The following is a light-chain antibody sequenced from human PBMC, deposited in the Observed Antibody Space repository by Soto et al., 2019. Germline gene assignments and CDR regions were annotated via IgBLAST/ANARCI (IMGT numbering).Light chain of an antibody. CDR2: DVN. CDR1: IDDIGAYDY. J-gene: IGLJ1*01. CDR3: SSYTSTYSLV. Sequence: QSVLTQPTSVSGSPGQSVTISCTGTIDDIGAYDYVSWYQQRPGSAPQLIIYDVNNRPSGTSHRSSGSKSVHTAYLTISGLQSDDEATYHCSSYTSTYSLVFGTGTKGTAL. V-gene: IGLV2-14*03.